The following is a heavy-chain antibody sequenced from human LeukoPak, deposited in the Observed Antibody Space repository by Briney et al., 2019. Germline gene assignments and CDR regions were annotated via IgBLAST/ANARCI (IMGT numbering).Heavy chain of an antibody. Sequence: QAGGSPRLSCAASGFNVSSNYMSWVRQAPGKGLEWVSVIYSGGSTYYAASVKGRFTISRDNSKNTLYLQMNSLRAEDTAVYYCARGRVVAGAFDYWGQGTLVTVSS. D-gene: IGHD2-15*01. CDR2: IYSGGST. J-gene: IGHJ4*02. CDR1: GFNVSSNY. V-gene: IGHV3-66*01. CDR3: ARGRVVAGAFDY.